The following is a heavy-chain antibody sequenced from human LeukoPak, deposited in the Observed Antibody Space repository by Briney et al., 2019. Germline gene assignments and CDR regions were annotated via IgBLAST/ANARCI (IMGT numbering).Heavy chain of an antibody. Sequence: ASVKVSCKASGGTFSSYAISWVRQAPGQGLEWMGGVIPIFGTANYAQKFQGRVTSTADKSTSTAYMERSSLRSDDTAVYYCASSRFLRLVKGVFDYWGQGTLGTVSS. J-gene: IGHJ4*02. CDR2: VIPIFGTA. CDR3: ASSRFLRLVKGVFDY. CDR1: GGTFSSYA. V-gene: IGHV1-69*06. D-gene: IGHD3-9*01.